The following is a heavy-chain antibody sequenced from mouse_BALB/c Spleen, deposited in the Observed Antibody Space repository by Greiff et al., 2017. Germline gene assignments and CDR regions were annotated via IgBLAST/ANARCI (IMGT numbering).Heavy chain of an antibody. J-gene: IGHJ2*01. CDR3: TRRDYGYNY. D-gene: IGHD1-2*01. CDR2: IYPGNSDT. CDR1: GYAFTNYL. Sequence: VQLQQSGAELVRPGTSVKVSCKASGYAFTNYLIEWVKQRPGQGLEWIGAIYPGNSDTSYNQKFKGKAKLTAVTSTSTAYMELSSLTNEDSAVYYCTRRDYGYNYWGQGTTLTVSS. V-gene: IGHV1-54*01.